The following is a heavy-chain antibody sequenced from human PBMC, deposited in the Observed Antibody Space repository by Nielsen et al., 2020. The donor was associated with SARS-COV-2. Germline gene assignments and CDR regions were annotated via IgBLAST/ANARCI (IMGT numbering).Heavy chain of an antibody. CDR1: GYTFTGYY. J-gene: IGHJ4*02. CDR3: ARAESPIAVAGTVDY. D-gene: IGHD6-19*01. Sequence: ASVKVSCKASGYTFTGYYMHWVRQAPGQGLEWMGWINPNSGGTNYALKFQGRVTMTRDTSISTAYMELSSLRSEDTAVYYCARAESPIAVAGTVDYWGQGTLVTVSS. V-gene: IGHV1-2*02. CDR2: INPNSGGT.